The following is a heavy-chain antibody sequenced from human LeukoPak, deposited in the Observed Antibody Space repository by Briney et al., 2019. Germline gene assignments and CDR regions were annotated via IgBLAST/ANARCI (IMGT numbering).Heavy chain of an antibody. V-gene: IGHV4-59*01. J-gene: IGHJ4*02. D-gene: IGHD2-15*01. CDR2: IYYIGST. CDR1: GGSISSYY. Sequence: SETLSLTCTVSGGSISSYYWSWIRQPPGKGLEWIGYIYYIGSTNYNPSLKSRVTISVDTSKNQFSLKLSSVTAADTAVYYCARGYCSGGSCYYFDYWGQGTLVTVSS. CDR3: ARGYCSGGSCYYFDY.